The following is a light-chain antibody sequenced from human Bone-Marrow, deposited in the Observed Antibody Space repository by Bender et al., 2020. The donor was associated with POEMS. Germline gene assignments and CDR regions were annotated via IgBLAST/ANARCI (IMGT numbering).Light chain of an antibody. V-gene: IGLV2-23*01. J-gene: IGLJ1*01. CDR3: SSFAGTTVYFV. CDR1: SSDVGGYKI. CDR2: EDT. Sequence: QSALTQPASVSGSPGQSISISCAGTSSDVGGYKIVSWYQQYPGKAPKLMIFEDTKRPSGVYDRFSGSKSGNTASLTISGLQAEDEADYYCSSFAGTTVYFVFGPGTRVTVL.